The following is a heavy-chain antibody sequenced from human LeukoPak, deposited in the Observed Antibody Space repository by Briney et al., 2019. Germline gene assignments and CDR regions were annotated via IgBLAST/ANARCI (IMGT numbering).Heavy chain of an antibody. V-gene: IGHV3-53*01. Sequence: GGSLRLSCAASGFTFSGSAMHWVRQAPGKGLEWVSVIYSGGSTYYADSVKGRFTISRDNAKNSLYLQMNSLRAEDTAVYYCARGSNDYGDYSPGWFDPWGQGTLVTVSS. CDR3: ARGSNDYGDYSPGWFDP. J-gene: IGHJ5*02. D-gene: IGHD4-17*01. CDR1: GFTFSGSA. CDR2: IYSGGST.